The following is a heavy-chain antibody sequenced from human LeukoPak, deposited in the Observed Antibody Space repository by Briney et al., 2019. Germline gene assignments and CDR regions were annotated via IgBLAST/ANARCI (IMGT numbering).Heavy chain of an antibody. J-gene: IGHJ4*02. CDR1: GGSISSYY. CDR3: GSSHTSSWYDF. Sequence: SETLSLTCTISGGSISSYYWSWIRQPPGKGLEWIGYIYYSGSTNYNPSLKSRVTISVDTSKNQFSLKFNSVTAADTAVYYCGSSHTSSWYDFWGQGTLVTVSS. D-gene: IGHD6-13*01. CDR2: IYYSGST. V-gene: IGHV4-59*12.